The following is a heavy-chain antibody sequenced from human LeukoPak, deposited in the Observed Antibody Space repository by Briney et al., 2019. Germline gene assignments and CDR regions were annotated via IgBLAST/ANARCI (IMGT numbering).Heavy chain of an antibody. Sequence: SETLSLTCIVSGGSISSSSYYWGWIRQPPGKGLEWIGTIYYSGSTYYNPSLKSRVTISVDTSKSQFSLRLSSVTAADTAVYYCATWITMIVVVTSYWGQGTLVTVSS. V-gene: IGHV4-39*01. CDR1: GGSISSSSYY. CDR2: IYYSGST. CDR3: ATWITMIVVVTSY. D-gene: IGHD3-22*01. J-gene: IGHJ4*02.